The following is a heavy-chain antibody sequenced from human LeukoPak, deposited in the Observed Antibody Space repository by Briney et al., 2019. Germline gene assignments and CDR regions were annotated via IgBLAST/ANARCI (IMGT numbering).Heavy chain of an antibody. D-gene: IGHD3-16*01. V-gene: IGHV1-8*01. CDR2: MNPNSGNT. J-gene: IGHJ3*02. CDR3: ARAVTFGGVMIAFDI. CDR1: GYTFTSYD. Sequence: ASVKVSCKASGYTFTSYDINWLRQATGQGLEWMGWMNPNSGNTGYAQKFQGRVTMTRNTSISTAYMELSSLRSEDTAVYYCARAVTFGGVMIAFDIWGQGTMVTVSS.